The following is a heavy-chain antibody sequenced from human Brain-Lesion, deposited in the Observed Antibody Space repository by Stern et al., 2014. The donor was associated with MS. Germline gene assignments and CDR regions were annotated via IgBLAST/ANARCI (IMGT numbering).Heavy chain of an antibody. Sequence: MQLVESGPGLVKPSQTLSLSCTVSGGSISSGGYYWSWIRQPAGKGLEWIGRIFNSGSTSYNPSLKSRVTLSIDTSKNQFSLRLTSMTAADTAVYYCARGRVVPGFQYYATDVWGQGTTVIVSS. CDR3: ARGRVVPGFQYYATDV. CDR1: GGSISSGGYY. V-gene: IGHV4-61*02. J-gene: IGHJ6*02. CDR2: IFNSGST. D-gene: IGHD2-2*01.